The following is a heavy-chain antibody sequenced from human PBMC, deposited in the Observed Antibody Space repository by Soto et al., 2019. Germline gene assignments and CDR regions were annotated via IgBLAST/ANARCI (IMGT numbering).Heavy chain of an antibody. Sequence: EVQLVESGGGLVQPGGSLRLSCAASGFTFSNSWMYWVRQAPGKGLVWVSRIRSDGSVSGYADSVKGRLTISRDNVKNTRYRQMDSLRAAATYVYYCARADWVGGNCYSLAGDVYYYRAVWGKGTTVTVFS. D-gene: IGHD2-15*01. CDR1: GFTFSNSW. CDR2: IRSDGSVS. J-gene: IGHJ6*03. V-gene: IGHV3-74*01. CDR3: ARADWVGGNCYSLAGDVYYYRAV.